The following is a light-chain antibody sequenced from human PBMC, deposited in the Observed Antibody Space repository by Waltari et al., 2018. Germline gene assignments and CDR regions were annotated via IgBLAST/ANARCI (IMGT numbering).Light chain of an antibody. CDR2: YDD. CDR3: AAWDDSLNGVV. CDR1: SSNIGTNA. J-gene: IGLJ2*01. Sequence: QSVLTQPPSVSEAPRQRVTIPCSGSSSNIGTNAVNWYQPLPGKAPKLLIYYDDLLPSGVSDRFSGSKSGTSASLAISGLQSDDEADYYCAAWDDSLNGVVFGGGTKLTVL. V-gene: IGLV1-36*01.